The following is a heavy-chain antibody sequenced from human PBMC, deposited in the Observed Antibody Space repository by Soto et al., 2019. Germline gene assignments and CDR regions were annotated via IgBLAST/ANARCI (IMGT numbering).Heavy chain of an antibody. V-gene: IGHV1-3*01. D-gene: IGHD3-3*01. CDR1: GYTFTSYA. Sequence: ASVKVSCKASGYTFTSYAMRWVRQAPGQRLEWMGWINAGNGNTKYSQKFQGRVTITRDTSASTAYMELSSLRSEDTAVYYCARYYDFWSGYYTRPYGMDVWGQGTTVTVSS. CDR3: ARYYDFWSGYYTRPYGMDV. J-gene: IGHJ6*02. CDR2: INAGNGNT.